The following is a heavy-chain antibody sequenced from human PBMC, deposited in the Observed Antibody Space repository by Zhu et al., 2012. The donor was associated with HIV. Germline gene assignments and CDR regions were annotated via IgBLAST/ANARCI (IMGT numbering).Heavy chain of an antibody. CDR1: GGSFSGYY. J-gene: IGHJ4*02. Sequence: QVQLQQWGAGLLKPSETLSLTCAVYGGSFSGYYWSWIRQPPGKGLEWIGEINHSGSTNYNPPLKSRVTISVDTSKNQFSLKLSSVTAADTAVYYCARREDYDSSGSFDYVGPGEPWSPSPQ. V-gene: IGHV4-34*01. D-gene: IGHD3-22*01. CDR3: ARREDYDSSGSFDY. CDR2: INHSGST.